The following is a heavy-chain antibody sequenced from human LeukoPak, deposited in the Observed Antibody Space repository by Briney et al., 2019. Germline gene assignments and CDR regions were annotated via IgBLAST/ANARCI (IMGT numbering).Heavy chain of an antibody. D-gene: IGHD1-26*01. CDR2: FDPEDGEI. V-gene: IGHV1-24*01. J-gene: IGHJ3*02. Sequence: APVKVSCKVSEYTLTELSMHWVRQAPGKGLEWLGGFDPEDGEIIYAQKFQGRVTMSDDTSTDTAYMELGSLRSDDTAVYYCAADRGDYSGSYWTAFDIWGQGTMVTVSS. CDR1: EYTLTELS. CDR3: AADRGDYSGSYWTAFDI.